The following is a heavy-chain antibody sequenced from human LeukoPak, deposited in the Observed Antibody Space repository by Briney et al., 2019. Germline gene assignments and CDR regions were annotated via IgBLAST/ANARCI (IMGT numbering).Heavy chain of an antibody. V-gene: IGHV3-23*01. D-gene: IGHD6-19*01. CDR3: AKDAEQWLIRSFDY. Sequence: GGSLRLSCAASGFTFISYARYAMSWVRQAPGKELEWVSGISGSGDSTYYADSVKGRVTISRDNSKNTLYLQMNSLRAEDTALYYCAKDAEQWLIRSFDYWGQGTLVTVSS. CDR2: ISGSGDST. J-gene: IGHJ4*02. CDR1: GFTFISYARYA.